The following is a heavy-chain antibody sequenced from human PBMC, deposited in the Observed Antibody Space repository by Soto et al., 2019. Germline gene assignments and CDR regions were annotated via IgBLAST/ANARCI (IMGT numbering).Heavy chain of an antibody. D-gene: IGHD3-10*01. CDR1: GGSISSSSYY. J-gene: IGHJ4*02. V-gene: IGHV4-39*01. Sequence: SETLSLTCTVSGGSISSSSYYWGWIRQPPGKGLEWIGSIYYSGSTYYNPSLKSRVTISVDTSKNQFSLKLSSVTAADTAVYYCARVWFGELLLFDYWGQGTLVTV. CDR2: IYYSGST. CDR3: ARVWFGELLLFDY.